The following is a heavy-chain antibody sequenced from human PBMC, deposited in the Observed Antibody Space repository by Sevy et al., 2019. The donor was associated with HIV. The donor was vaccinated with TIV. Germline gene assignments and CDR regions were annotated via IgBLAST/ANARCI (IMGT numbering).Heavy chain of an antibody. V-gene: IGHV3-21*01. CDR1: GFTFSSYS. CDR2: ISSSNSYI. J-gene: IGHJ3*01. Sequence: GGSLRLSCAASGFTFSSYSMNWVRQAPGKGLEWVSSISSSNSYIYYADSVKGRFTISRDNAKNSLYLQMNSLRAEVTAVDYSARDQGKELWFGVTAFDFWGQGTMVTVSS. D-gene: IGHD3-10*01. CDR3: ARDQGKELWFGVTAFDF.